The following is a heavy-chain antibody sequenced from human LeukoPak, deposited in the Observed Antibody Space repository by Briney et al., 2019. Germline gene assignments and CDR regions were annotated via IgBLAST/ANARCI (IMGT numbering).Heavy chain of an antibody. V-gene: IGHV3-21*01. CDR1: GFTFSSYS. CDR3: ARDKPGGGYDYGNDY. J-gene: IGHJ4*02. CDR2: ISSSSSYI. D-gene: IGHD5-12*01. Sequence: GGSLRLSCAASGFTFSSYSMNWVRQAPGKGLEWVSSISSSSSYIYYADSVKGRFTISRDNAKNSLYLQMNSLRAEDTAVYYCARDKPGGGYDYGNDYWRQGTLVTVS.